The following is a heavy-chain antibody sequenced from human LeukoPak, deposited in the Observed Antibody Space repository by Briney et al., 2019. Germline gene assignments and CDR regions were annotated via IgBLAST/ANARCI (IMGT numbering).Heavy chain of an antibody. J-gene: IGHJ3*02. CDR1: GFPFSSYV. CDR3: ANLAGYGSGSYGFDI. V-gene: IGHV3-30*04. CDR2: ISYDGSNE. Sequence: GGSLSLSCAASGFPFSSYVMHWVRQAPGKGLEWVAIISYDGSNEYYADSVKGRFTISRDNSKNTLYLQMNSLRAEDTALYYCANLAGYGSGSYGFDIWGQGTMVTVSS. D-gene: IGHD3-10*01.